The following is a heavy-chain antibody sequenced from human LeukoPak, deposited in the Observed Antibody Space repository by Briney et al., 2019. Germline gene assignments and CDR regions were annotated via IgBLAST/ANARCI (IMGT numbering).Heavy chain of an antibody. CDR1: GFTFGSYG. CDR3: ARTGRGSWYPDY. CDR2: ISSSGSTI. V-gene: IGHV3-11*01. D-gene: IGHD6-13*01. J-gene: IGHJ4*02. Sequence: GGSLRLSCAASGFTFGSYGMSWIRQAPGKGLEWVSYISSSGSTIYYADSVKGRFTISRDNAKNSLYLQMNSLRAEDTAVYYCARTGRGSWYPDYWGQGTLVTVSS.